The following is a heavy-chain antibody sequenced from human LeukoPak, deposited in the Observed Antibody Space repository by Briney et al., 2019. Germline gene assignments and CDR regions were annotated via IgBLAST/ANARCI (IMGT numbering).Heavy chain of an antibody. CDR2: IYYSGST. CDR3: TGYSSSWGYAFDI. V-gene: IGHV4-59*01. J-gene: IGHJ3*02. D-gene: IGHD6-13*01. Sequence: PSETLSLTCTVSGGSISSYYWTWIRQPPGKGLEWIGYIYYSGSTNYNPSLKSRVSMSVDTSKNQFSLNLNSVTAADTAVYYCTGYSSSWGYAFDIWGQGTMVTVSS. CDR1: GGSISSYY.